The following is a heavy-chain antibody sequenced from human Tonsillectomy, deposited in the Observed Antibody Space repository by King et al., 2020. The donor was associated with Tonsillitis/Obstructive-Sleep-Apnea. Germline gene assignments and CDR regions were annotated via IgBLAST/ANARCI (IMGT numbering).Heavy chain of an antibody. V-gene: IGHV1-69*04. CDR1: GGTFSGYA. CDR3: ARDAGYCTTPSCYKPLDY. CDR2: IIPIFNIA. D-gene: IGHD2-2*02. J-gene: IGHJ4*02. Sequence: QVQLVQSGAEVKKPGSSVKVSCKASGGTFSGYAINWVRQAPGQGLEWMGRIIPIFNIANYAQKFQGRVTITADKSTSTVYMELNSLRSEDTAMYYCARDAGYCTTPSCYKPLDYWGQGTLVTVSS.